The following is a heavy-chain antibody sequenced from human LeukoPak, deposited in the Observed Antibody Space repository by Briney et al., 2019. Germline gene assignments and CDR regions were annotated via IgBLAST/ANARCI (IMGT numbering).Heavy chain of an antibody. V-gene: IGHV4-4*02. CDR3: ARLRPWGSKYYFDY. D-gene: IGHD3-16*01. Sequence: PSGTLSLTCAVSGGSVSTSNWWSWVRQPPQKGLEWIGEIYHSGTTHYNPSLKSRVTISVDKSKNQFSLKVSSVTATDTAVYYCARLRPWGSKYYFDYWGQGTLVTVSS. CDR1: GGSVSTSNW. J-gene: IGHJ4*02. CDR2: IYHSGTT.